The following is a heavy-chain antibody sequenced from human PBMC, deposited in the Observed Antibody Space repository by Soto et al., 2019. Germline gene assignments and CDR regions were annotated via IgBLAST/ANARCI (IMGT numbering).Heavy chain of an antibody. Sequence: SETLSLTCTVSGGSISSSSYYWGWIRQPPGKGLEWIGSIYYSGSTNYNPSLKSRVTISVDTSKNQFSLKLSPVTAADTAVYYCARVKRTYSSSNWFDPWGQGTLVTVSS. V-gene: IGHV4-39*07. CDR2: IYYSGST. D-gene: IGHD6-6*01. J-gene: IGHJ5*02. CDR3: ARVKRTYSSSNWFDP. CDR1: GGSISSSSYY.